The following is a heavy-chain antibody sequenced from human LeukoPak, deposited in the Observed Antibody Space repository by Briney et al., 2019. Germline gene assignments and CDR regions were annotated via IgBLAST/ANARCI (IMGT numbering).Heavy chain of an antibody. CDR1: GGSISSSSYF. Sequence: PSETLSLTCTVSGGSISSSSYFWGGIRQPPGKGLEWIGSIYYSGSTYYNPSLKSRVTLSVDTSKNQFSLKLSSVTAADTAVYYCARDLAVLGYFHFDYWGQGTLVTVSS. D-gene: IGHD3-22*01. J-gene: IGHJ4*02. V-gene: IGHV4-39*07. CDR2: IYYSGST. CDR3: ARDLAVLGYFHFDY.